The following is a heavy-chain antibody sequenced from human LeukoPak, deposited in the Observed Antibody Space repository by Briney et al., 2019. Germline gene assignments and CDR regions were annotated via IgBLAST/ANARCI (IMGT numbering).Heavy chain of an antibody. V-gene: IGHV1-2*02. J-gene: IGHJ4*02. Sequence: ASVKVSCKASGYTFTGHYLHWVRQVPGQGLEWMGWINPRNAATNYAQKSQGRVTMTRDTSISTVYMELSSLRSDDTAVYYCAKTLYIAAAPGGLDYWGQGTLVTVSS. CDR1: GYTFTGHY. CDR2: INPRNAAT. D-gene: IGHD6-13*01. CDR3: AKTLYIAAAPGGLDY.